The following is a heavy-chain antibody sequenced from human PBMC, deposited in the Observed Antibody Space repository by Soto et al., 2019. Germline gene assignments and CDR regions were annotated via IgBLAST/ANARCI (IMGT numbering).Heavy chain of an antibody. CDR1: GFAFNSYS. J-gene: IGHJ2*01. V-gene: IGHV3-21*06. CDR2: ISSGSTYI. CDR3: ARHRGRSFLYFDL. D-gene: IGHD3-16*01. Sequence: EVQLVESGGGLVKPGGSLRLSCAASGFAFNSYSMNWVRQAPGKGLEWVSSISSGSTYIYYADSMKGRFTISRDNAKNSLDLQMTSLRAEDTAVYYCARHRGRSFLYFDLWGRGTLVTVSS.